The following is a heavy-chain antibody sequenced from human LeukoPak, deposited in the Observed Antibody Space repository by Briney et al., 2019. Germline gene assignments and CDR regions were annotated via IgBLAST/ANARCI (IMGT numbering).Heavy chain of an antibody. V-gene: IGHV4-4*07. CDR1: GGSISSYY. CDR3: ARGGPPGYYYDYYMDV. CDR2: INISGST. J-gene: IGHJ6*03. Sequence: PSETLSLICTVSGGSISSYYWSWIRQPAGKGLEWIGRINISGSTNYNPSLKSRVTMSVDTSKNQFSLKLSSVTAADTAVYFCARGGPPGYYYDYYMDVWGKGTTVTISS.